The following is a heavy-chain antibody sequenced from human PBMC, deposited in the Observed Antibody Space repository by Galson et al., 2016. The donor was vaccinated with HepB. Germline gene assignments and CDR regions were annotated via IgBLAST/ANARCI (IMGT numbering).Heavy chain of an antibody. J-gene: IGHJ4*02. CDR3: TTGRSSDWYYWDGY. Sequence: SLRLSCAASGFTFGSYAMTWVRQAPGKGLEWVGRIKINPGGTTDYAASVIGRFSITRDDSKESLYLHMNSLKTEATAVYHCTTGRSSDWYYWDGYWGQGTLVTVSS. CDR1: GFTFGSYA. CDR2: IKINPGGTT. D-gene: IGHD2-21*02. V-gene: IGHV3-15*01.